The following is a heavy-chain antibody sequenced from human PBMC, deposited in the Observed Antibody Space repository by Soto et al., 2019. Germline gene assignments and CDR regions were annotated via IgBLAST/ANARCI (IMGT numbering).Heavy chain of an antibody. Sequence: GGSLRLSCAASGFTFRSYSMNWVRQAPGKGLEWVSYISSSSSTIYYADSVKGRFTISRDNAKNSLYLQMDSLRAEDTAVYYCAREADILNWFDPWGQGTLVTVSS. J-gene: IGHJ5*02. CDR3: AREADILNWFDP. CDR2: ISSSSSTI. CDR1: GFTFRSYS. V-gene: IGHV3-48*01. D-gene: IGHD3-9*01.